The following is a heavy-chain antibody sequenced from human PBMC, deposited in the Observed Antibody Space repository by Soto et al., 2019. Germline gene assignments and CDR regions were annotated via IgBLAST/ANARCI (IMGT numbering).Heavy chain of an antibody. D-gene: IGHD1-26*01. V-gene: IGHV1-69*02. CDR2: IIPILGIA. CDR3: ARAPFRPYSGSYWGFDD. J-gene: IGHJ4*02. Sequence: SVKVSCKASGGTFSSYTISWVRQAPGQGLEWMGRIIPILGIANYAQKFQGRVTITADKSTSTAYMELSSLRSEDTAVYYCARAPFRPYSGSYWGFDDWGQGTLVTVSS. CDR1: GGTFSSYT.